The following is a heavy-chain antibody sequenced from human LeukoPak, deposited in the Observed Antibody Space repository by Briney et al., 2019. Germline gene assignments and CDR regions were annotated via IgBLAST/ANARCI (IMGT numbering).Heavy chain of an antibody. CDR2: ISVTGGTT. V-gene: IGHV3-23*01. Sequence: GGSLRLSCAASGFTFSTYDMSWVRQAPGKGLEWVSAISVTGGTTYYADSVKGRFTISRDNSKNTPYLQMNGLRAEDTAVYYCAKGQQLVGYWGQGTLVTVSS. D-gene: IGHD6-13*01. CDR3: AKGQQLVGY. CDR1: GFTFSTYD. J-gene: IGHJ4*02.